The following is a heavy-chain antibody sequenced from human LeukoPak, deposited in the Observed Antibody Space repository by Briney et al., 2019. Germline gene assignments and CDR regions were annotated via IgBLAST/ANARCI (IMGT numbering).Heavy chain of an antibody. CDR3: ERRPSGWYGMDV. D-gene: IGHD6-19*01. J-gene: IGHJ6*02. V-gene: IGHV5-51*01. CDR1: GYSFTGYW. CDR2: VYPGDSNT. Sequence: GESLKISCKASGYSFTGYWLGWVRQMPGKGLEWMGIVYPGDSNTRYSPSFQGQVTISADKSITTAYLQWSSLEASDTAMYYCERRPSGWYGMDVWGQGTTVTVSS.